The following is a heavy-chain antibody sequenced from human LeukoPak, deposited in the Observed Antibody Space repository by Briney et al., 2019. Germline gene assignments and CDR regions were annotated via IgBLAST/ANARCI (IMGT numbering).Heavy chain of an antibody. CDR2: IIPIFGTA. CDR1: GGTFSSYA. V-gene: IGHV1-69*05. D-gene: IGHD3-9*01. Sequence: SVKVSCRASGGTFSSYAISWVRQAPGQGLEWMGGIIPIFGTANYAQKFQGRVTITTDESTSTAYMELSSLRSEDTAVYYCARDALVGILTGYVSYYYMDVWGKGTTVTVSS. J-gene: IGHJ6*03. CDR3: ARDALVGILTGYVSYYYMDV.